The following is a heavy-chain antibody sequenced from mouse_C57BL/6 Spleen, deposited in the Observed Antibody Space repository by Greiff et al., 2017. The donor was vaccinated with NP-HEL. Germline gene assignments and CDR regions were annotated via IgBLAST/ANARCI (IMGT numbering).Heavy chain of an antibody. CDR3: ARSDYYGRGYFDY. V-gene: IGHV2-9-1*01. CDR1: GFSLTSYA. Sequence: VKLMESGPGLVAPSQSLSITCTVSGFSLTSYAISWVRQPPGKGLEWLGVIWTGGGTNYNSALKSRLSISKDNSKSQVFLKMNSLQTDDTARYYCARSDYYGRGYFDYWGQGTTLTVSS. D-gene: IGHD1-2*01. J-gene: IGHJ2*01. CDR2: IWTGGGT.